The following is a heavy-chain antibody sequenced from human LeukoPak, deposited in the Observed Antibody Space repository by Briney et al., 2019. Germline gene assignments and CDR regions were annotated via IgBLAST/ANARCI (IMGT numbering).Heavy chain of an antibody. CDR1: GGSFSGYY. Sequence: SETLSLTCAVYGGSFSGYYWSWIRQPPGKGLEWIGEINHSGSTNYNPSLKSRATISVDTSKNQFSLKLSSVTAADTAVYYCARGHITIFGVVIAGIYFDYWGQGTLVTVSS. CDR2: INHSGST. D-gene: IGHD3-3*01. J-gene: IGHJ4*02. V-gene: IGHV4-34*01. CDR3: ARGHITIFGVVIAGIYFDY.